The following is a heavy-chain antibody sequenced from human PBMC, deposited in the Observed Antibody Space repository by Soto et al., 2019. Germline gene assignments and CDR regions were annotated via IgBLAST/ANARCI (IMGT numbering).Heavy chain of an antibody. D-gene: IGHD1-26*01. J-gene: IGHJ5*02. CDR1: GFTFSSYG. Sequence: QVQLVESGGGVVQPGRSLRLSCAASGFTFSSYGMHWVRQAPGKGLEWVAVISYDGSNKYYADSVKGRFTISRDNSKNTLYLQMNSLRAEDTAVYYCANIGNWFDPWGQGTLVTVS. CDR3: ANIGNWFDP. V-gene: IGHV3-30*18. CDR2: ISYDGSNK.